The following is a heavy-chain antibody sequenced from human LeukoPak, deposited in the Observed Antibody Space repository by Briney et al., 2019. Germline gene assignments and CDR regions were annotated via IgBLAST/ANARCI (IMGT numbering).Heavy chain of an antibody. CDR2: IYPGDSDT. Sequence: GESLQISFQGSGYGFTSYWIGWVRQMPGKGVGWMGIIYPGDSDTRYSPSFQGQVTISADKSISTAYLQWSSLKASDTAMYYCARGYCSSTSCFRGYNWFDHWGQGTLVTVSS. J-gene: IGHJ5*02. CDR1: GYGFTSYW. CDR3: ARGYCSSTSCFRGYNWFDH. V-gene: IGHV5-51*01. D-gene: IGHD2-2*01.